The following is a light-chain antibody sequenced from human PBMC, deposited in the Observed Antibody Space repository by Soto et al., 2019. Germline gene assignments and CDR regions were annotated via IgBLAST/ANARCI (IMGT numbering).Light chain of an antibody. V-gene: IGKV1-12*01. J-gene: IGKJ1*01. CDR1: QPISSW. Sequence: DSQMTQSPSSISASVGDRVTITCRASQPISSWLAWYQQVPGQAPYLLIYPASTLQSVVPSRFSGSGSGTDYTLTINGQQPEDFATYYCQQDYDIPRSFGQGTRVVIK. CDR3: QQDYDIPRS. CDR2: PAS.